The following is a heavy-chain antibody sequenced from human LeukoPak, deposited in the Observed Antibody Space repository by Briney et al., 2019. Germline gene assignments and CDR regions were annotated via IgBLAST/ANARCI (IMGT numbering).Heavy chain of an antibody. CDR2: IYYSGST. J-gene: IGHJ4*02. CDR3: ARVTRMSAYDSSGYPSV. CDR1: GGSISSYY. Sequence: KPSETLSLTCTVSGGSISSYYWSWIRQPPGKGLEWIGYIYYSGSTNYNPSLKSRVTISVDTSKNQFSLKLSSVTAADTAVYYCARVTRMSAYDSSGYPSVWGQGTLVTVSS. V-gene: IGHV4-59*01. D-gene: IGHD3-22*01.